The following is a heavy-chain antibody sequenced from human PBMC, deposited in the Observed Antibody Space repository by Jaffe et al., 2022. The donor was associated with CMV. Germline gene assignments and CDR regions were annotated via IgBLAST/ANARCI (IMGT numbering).Heavy chain of an antibody. Sequence: EVQLVESGGGLVQPGRSLRLSCAASGFTFDDYAMHWVRQAPGKGLEWVSGISWNSGSIGYADSVKGRFTISRDNAKNSLYLQMNSLRAEDTALYYCAKGWAHSYGLGVYWGQGTLVTVSS. CDR2: ISWNSGSI. J-gene: IGHJ4*02. CDR1: GFTFDDYA. V-gene: IGHV3-9*01. D-gene: IGHD5-18*01. CDR3: AKGWAHSYGLGVY.